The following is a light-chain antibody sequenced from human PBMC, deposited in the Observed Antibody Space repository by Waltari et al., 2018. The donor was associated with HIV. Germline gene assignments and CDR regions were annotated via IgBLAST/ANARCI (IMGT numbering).Light chain of an antibody. V-gene: IGLV1-44*01. CDR2: SDN. J-gene: IGLJ3*02. CDR1: SSNIGSNS. Sequence: QSVLTQPPSASGTPGKRVTISCSRSSSNIGSNSVHWFQQVPGTAPKLLIDSDNKRPSGVPDRFSGSKAGTSASLAISGLQSEDEADYYCAAWDDSLDAWVFGGGTRLTVL. CDR3: AAWDDSLDAWV.